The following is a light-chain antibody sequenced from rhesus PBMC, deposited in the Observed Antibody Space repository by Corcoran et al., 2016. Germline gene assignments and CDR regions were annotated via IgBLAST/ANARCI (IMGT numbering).Light chain of an antibody. CDR1: SSDIGGSNR. Sequence: QAAPTQSPSVSGSPGQSVTISCTGTSSDIGGSNRVSWYQLHPGKAPKVMIYEVIKRPSGVSDRFSGSKSGNTASLTISGLQSEDEALYYCSSYATFNTFIFGSGTRLTVL. CDR3: SSYATFNTFI. V-gene: IGLV2-13*03. J-gene: IGLJ1*01. CDR2: EVI.